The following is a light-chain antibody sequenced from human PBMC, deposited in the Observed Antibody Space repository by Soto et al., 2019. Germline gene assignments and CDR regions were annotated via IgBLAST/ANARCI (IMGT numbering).Light chain of an antibody. Sequence: QSALTQPPSVSGSPGQSVTISCSGTIDDVTAYYRVSWYQQTPGTAPKLMIYDVSNRPSGVPDRFSGSSSDNMDSLTISGLQDEDEGDYYCSVYTRTSTYVFGPGTKLTGL. V-gene: IGLV2-18*01. J-gene: IGLJ1*01. CDR3: SVYTRTSTYV. CDR2: DVS. CDR1: IDDVTAYYR.